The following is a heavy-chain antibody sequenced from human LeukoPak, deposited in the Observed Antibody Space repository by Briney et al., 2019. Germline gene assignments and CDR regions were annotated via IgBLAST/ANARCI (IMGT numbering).Heavy chain of an antibody. CDR1: GFTFSSYS. Sequence: PGGSLRLSCAASGFTFSSYSMTWVRRAPGKGLEWVSSISSSSSYIYYADSVRGRFTISRDNAKNSLYLQMNSLRAEDTAVYYCARDRTRGYSYGAFDYWGQGTLVTVS. D-gene: IGHD5-18*01. CDR3: ARDRTRGYSYGAFDY. V-gene: IGHV3-21*01. J-gene: IGHJ4*02. CDR2: ISSSSSYI.